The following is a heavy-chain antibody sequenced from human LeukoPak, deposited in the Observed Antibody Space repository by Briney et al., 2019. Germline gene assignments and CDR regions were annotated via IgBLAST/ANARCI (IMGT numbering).Heavy chain of an antibody. CDR1: GGSISSSSYY. CDR3: ARQAVGLGHFDL. D-gene: IGHD6-19*01. CDR2: IYYSGRT. J-gene: IGHJ2*01. V-gene: IGHV4-39*01. Sequence: PSETLSLTCTVSGGSISSSSYYWGWIRQPPGKGLEWIGSIYYSGRTYYNLSLKSRVTISVNTSENQFSLNLSSVSAADTAMYYCARQAVGLGHFDLWGRGTLVSVSS.